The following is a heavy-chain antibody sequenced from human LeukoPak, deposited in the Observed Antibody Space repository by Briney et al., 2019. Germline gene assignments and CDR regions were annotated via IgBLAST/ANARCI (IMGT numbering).Heavy chain of an antibody. V-gene: IGHV1-69*04. CDR2: IIPILGTA. J-gene: IGHJ5*02. D-gene: IGHD5-18*01. Sequence: ASVKVSCKASGGTFSSYAISWVRQAPGQGLEWMGRIIPILGTANYAQKFQGRVTITADKSTSTAYMELSSLRSEDTAVYYCARAEAMVTGWFDPWGQGTLVTVSS. CDR3: ARAEAMVTGWFDP. CDR1: GGTFSSYA.